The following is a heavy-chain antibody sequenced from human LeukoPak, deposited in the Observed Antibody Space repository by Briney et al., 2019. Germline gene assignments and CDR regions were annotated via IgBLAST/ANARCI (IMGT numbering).Heavy chain of an antibody. Sequence: GGSLRLSCAASGFTVSNNYMNWVRRAPGKGLEWVSLIYSGGTTKYADSVKGRFTISRDNSKNTLYLQTNSLRVEDTAMYYCARDPPGIAASGTGGWGQGTLVTVSS. J-gene: IGHJ4*02. CDR3: ARDPPGIAASGTGG. CDR2: IYSGGTT. CDR1: GFTVSNNY. V-gene: IGHV3-53*01. D-gene: IGHD6-13*01.